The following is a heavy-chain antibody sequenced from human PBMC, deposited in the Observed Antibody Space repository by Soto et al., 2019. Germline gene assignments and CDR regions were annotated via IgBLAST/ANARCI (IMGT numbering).Heavy chain of an antibody. CDR1: GYTFTSYY. CDR3: ARDRYDSSGYYTSPNYYYGMDV. V-gene: IGHV1-46*01. CDR2: INPSGGSA. Sequence: ASVKVSCKASGYTFTSYYMHWVRQAPGQGLEWMGIINPSGGSARYAQKFQGRVTMTRDTSTSTVYMELSSLRSEDTAVYYCARDRYDSSGYYTSPNYYYGMDVWGQGTTVTVS. D-gene: IGHD3-22*01. J-gene: IGHJ6*02.